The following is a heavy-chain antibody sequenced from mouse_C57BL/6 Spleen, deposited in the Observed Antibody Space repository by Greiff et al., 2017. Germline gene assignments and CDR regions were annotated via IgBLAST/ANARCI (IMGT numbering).Heavy chain of an antibody. CDR2: IYPGNSDT. CDR1: GYTFTSYW. CDR3: TLYDGYYVFAY. V-gene: IGHV1-5*01. D-gene: IGHD2-3*01. Sequence: EVQLQQSGTVLARPGASVKMSCKTSGYTFTSYWMHWVKQRPGQGLEWIGAIYPGNSDTSYNQKFKGKAKLTAVTSASTAYMELSSLTNEDSAVYYCTLYDGYYVFAYGGQGTLVTVSA. J-gene: IGHJ3*01.